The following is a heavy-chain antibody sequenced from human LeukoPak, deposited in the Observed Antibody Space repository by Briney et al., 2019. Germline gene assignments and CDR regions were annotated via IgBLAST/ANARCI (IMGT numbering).Heavy chain of an antibody. Sequence: SVKVSCKASGGTFSSYAISWVRQAPGQGLEWMGGIIPIFGTANYAQKFQGRVTITADASTSTAYMELSRLRSEDTAVYYCARDRSRVGSDAFDIWGQGTMVTVSS. CDR3: ARDRSRVGSDAFDI. D-gene: IGHD1-26*01. CDR1: GGTFSSYA. CDR2: IIPIFGTA. V-gene: IGHV1-69*13. J-gene: IGHJ3*02.